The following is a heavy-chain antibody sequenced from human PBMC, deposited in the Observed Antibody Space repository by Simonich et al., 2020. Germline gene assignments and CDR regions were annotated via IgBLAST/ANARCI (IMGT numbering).Heavy chain of an antibody. CDR2: IRGSGGST. CDR3: AKDLGERITMIVVVIDAFDI. CDR1: GFTFSSYA. D-gene: IGHD3-22*01. J-gene: IGHJ3*02. V-gene: IGHV3-23*01. Sequence: GGGLVQPGGSLRLSCAASGFTFSSYAMSWVRQAPGKGLDWVSAIRGSGGSTYYADSVKGRFTISRDNSKNTLYLQMNSLRAEDTAVYYCAKDLGERITMIVVVIDAFDIWGQGTMVTVSS.